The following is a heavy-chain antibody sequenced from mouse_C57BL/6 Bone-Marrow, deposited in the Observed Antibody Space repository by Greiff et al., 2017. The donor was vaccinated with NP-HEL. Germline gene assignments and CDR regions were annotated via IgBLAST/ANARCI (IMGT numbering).Heavy chain of an antibody. CDR1: GYSITSGYY. CDR2: ISYDGSN. CDR3: ARIPSYYGYYFDY. D-gene: IGHD1-1*01. J-gene: IGHJ2*01. V-gene: IGHV3-6*01. Sequence: EVKLMESGPGLVKPSQSLSLTCSVTGYSITSGYYWNWIRQFPGNKLEWMGYISYDGSNNYNPSLKNRISITRDTSKNQFFLKLNSVTTEDTATYYCARIPSYYGYYFDYWGQGTTLTVSS.